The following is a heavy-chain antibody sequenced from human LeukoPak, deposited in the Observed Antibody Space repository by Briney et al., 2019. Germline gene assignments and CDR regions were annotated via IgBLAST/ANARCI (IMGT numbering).Heavy chain of an antibody. J-gene: IGHJ3*02. V-gene: IGHV1-18*01. CDR1: GYTFTSYG. D-gene: IGHD1-20*01. CDR2: ISAYNGNT. CDR3: ARSGQDNWNDAMVDAFDI. Sequence: ASVKVSCKASGYTFTSYGISWVRQAPGQGLEWMGWISAYNGNTNYAQKLQGRVTMTTDTSTSTAYMELRSLRSDDTAVYYCARSGQDNWNDAMVDAFDIWGQGTMVTVSS.